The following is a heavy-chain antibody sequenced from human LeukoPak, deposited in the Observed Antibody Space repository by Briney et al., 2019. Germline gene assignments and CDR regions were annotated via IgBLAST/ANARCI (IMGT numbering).Heavy chain of an antibody. Sequence: SETLSLTCTVSGGSIGSSYYYWGWIRQPPGKGLEWIRSIYYSGSTYYNPSLKSRVTISVDTSKSQLSLRLSSVTAAGTAVYYCARQRRDSDAFDIWGQGTMVTVSS. CDR3: ARQRRDSDAFDI. CDR1: GGSIGSSYYY. J-gene: IGHJ3*02. D-gene: IGHD2-21*02. CDR2: IYYSGST. V-gene: IGHV4-39*01.